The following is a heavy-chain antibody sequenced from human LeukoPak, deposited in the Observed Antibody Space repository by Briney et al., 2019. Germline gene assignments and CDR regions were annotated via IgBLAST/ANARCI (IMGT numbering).Heavy chain of an antibody. J-gene: IGHJ4*02. V-gene: IGHV4-59*01. D-gene: IGHD6-13*01. CDR3: ARGVYIAAAQYGY. CDR2: VYYSGTT. CDR1: GGSIRSYY. Sequence: PSETLSLTCTVSGGSIRSYYWSWIRQPPGKGLEWIGYVYYSGTTNYNPSLKSRATISVDTSKNQFSLKLTSVTAADTAVYYCARGVYIAAAQYGYWGQGILVTVSS.